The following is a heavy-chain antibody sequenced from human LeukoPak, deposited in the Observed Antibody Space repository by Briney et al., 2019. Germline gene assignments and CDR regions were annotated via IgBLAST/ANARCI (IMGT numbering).Heavy chain of an antibody. CDR1: GFTFSNFG. Sequence: GRSLRLSCAASGFTFSNFGMHWIRQAPGKGLEWVAIISYDGGHTYFADSVKGRFTISRDNSKNTLYLQMNSLRAEDTAVYNCARDPYPTSDIVVVPAAILHNWFDPWGQGTLVTVSS. J-gene: IGHJ5*02. D-gene: IGHD2-2*01. CDR2: ISYDGGHT. CDR3: ARDPYPTSDIVVVPAAILHNWFDP. V-gene: IGHV3-30*03.